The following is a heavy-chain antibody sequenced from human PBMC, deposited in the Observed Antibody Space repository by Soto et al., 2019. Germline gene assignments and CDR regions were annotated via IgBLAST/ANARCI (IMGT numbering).Heavy chain of an antibody. CDR3: ASIPPVVVAAPYYYYYGMDV. V-gene: IGHV4-31*03. J-gene: IGHJ6*02. CDR2: IYYSGST. CDR1: GGSISSGGYY. D-gene: IGHD2-15*01. Sequence: SETLSLTCTVSGGSISSGGYYWSWIRQHPGKGLEWTGYIYYSGSTYYNPSLKSRVTISVDTSKNQFSLKLSSVTAADTAVYYCASIPPVVVAAPYYYYYGMDVWGQGTTVTVSS.